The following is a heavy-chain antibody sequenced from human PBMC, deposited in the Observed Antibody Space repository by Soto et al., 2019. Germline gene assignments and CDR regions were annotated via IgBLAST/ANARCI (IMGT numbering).Heavy chain of an antibody. D-gene: IGHD5-18*01. CDR1: GYTFTGYY. CDR3: ARDLLVDTAMVGYYYGMDV. CDR2: INPNSGGT. Sequence: ASVKVSCKDSGYTFTGYYMHWVRQAPGQGLEWMGWINPNSGGTNYAQKFQGWVTMTRDTSISTAYMELSRLRSDDTAVYYCARDLLVDTAMVGYYYGMDVWGQGTTVTVSS. V-gene: IGHV1-2*04. J-gene: IGHJ6*02.